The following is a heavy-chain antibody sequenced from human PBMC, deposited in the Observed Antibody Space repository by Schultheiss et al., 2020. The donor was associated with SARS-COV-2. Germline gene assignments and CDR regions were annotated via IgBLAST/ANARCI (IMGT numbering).Heavy chain of an antibody. CDR2: IYSGGST. CDR3: APYSSGQGAFQFGY. CDR1: GFTFSSYG. Sequence: GGSLRLSCAASGFTFSSYGMHWVRQAPGKGLEWVSVIYSGGSTYYADSVKGRFTISRDNSKNTLYLQMNSLRDEDTAVYYCAPYSSGQGAFQFGYWGQGTLVTVSS. V-gene: IGHV3-NL1*01. J-gene: IGHJ4*02. D-gene: IGHD6-19*01.